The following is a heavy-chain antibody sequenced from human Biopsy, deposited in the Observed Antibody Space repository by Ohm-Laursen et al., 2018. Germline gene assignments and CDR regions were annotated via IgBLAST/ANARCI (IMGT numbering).Heavy chain of an antibody. Sequence: TLSLTCAVFGKTFSDYQWSWIRQPPGKGLEWVGQINQAGTTNYNPSLKSRVSISADASKYEFSLRLTSVTAADTAVYLCGNEVHGRDYWGLGAQVTVSS. CDR2: INQAGTT. D-gene: IGHD2-15*01. V-gene: IGHV4-34*08. J-gene: IGHJ4*02. CDR3: GNEVHGRDY. CDR1: GKTFSDYQ.